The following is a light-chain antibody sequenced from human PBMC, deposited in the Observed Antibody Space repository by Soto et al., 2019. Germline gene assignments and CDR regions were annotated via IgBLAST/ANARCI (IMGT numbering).Light chain of an antibody. V-gene: IGKV3-20*01. CDR2: GSS. CDR1: QSVSNNY. Sequence: EVVLTQSPGTLSLSPGERATLSCRASQSVSNNYFAWYQQKPGQAPRLLIFGSSDRATGIPDRFSGSGSGTDFNLTMSRVEPEDVAVYYCEQYGSSPPYTFGQGTKLEIK. CDR3: EQYGSSPPYT. J-gene: IGKJ2*01.